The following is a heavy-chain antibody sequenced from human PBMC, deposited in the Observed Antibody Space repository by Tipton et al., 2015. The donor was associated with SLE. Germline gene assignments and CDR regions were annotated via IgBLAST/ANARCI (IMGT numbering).Heavy chain of an antibody. CDR3: ARDYGIRD. Sequence: LRLSCTVSGGSISSSSYYWGWIRQPPGKGLEWIGSIYYSGSTYYNPSLKSRVTISVDTSKNQFSLKLSSVTAADTAVYYCARDYGIRDWGQGTLVTVSS. J-gene: IGHJ4*02. V-gene: IGHV4-39*07. CDR1: GGSISSSSYY. CDR2: IYYSGST. D-gene: IGHD4-17*01.